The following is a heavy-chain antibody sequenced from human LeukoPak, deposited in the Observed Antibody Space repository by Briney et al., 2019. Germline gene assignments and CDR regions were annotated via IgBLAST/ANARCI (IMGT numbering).Heavy chain of an antibody. D-gene: IGHD3-22*01. V-gene: IGHV1-69*13. CDR3: ARVLDYYDSSGYYYAGAFDI. CDR1: GYTFTSYG. J-gene: IGHJ3*02. Sequence: ASVKVSCKASGYTFTSYGISWVRQAPGQGLEWMGGIIPIFGTANYAQKFQGRVTITADESTSTAYMELSSLRSEDTAVYYCARVLDYYDSSGYYYAGAFDIWGQGTMVTVSS. CDR2: IIPIFGTA.